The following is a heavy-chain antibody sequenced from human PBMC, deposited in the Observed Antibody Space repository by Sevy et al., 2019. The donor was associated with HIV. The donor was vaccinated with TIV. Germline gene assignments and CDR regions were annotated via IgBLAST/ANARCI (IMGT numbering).Heavy chain of an antibody. Sequence: GGSLRLSCAASGFTFDDYAMHWVRQAPGKGLEWVSGISWNSGSIGYADSVKGRFTISRDNAKNSLYLQMNSLRAEDTALYYCAKDTGGRSPPGYYGMDVWGQGTTVTVSS. D-gene: IGHD2-15*01. J-gene: IGHJ6*02. CDR2: ISWNSGSI. CDR1: GFTFDDYA. V-gene: IGHV3-9*01. CDR3: AKDTGGRSPPGYYGMDV.